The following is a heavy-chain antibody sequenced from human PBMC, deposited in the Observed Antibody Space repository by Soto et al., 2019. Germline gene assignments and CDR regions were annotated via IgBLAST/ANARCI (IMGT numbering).Heavy chain of an antibody. CDR1: GGSFSGYY. CDR3: ARGRSQMRIGVVRFDY. D-gene: IGHD3-22*01. Sequence: QVQLQQWGAGLLKPSETLSLTCAVYGGSFSGYYWSWIRQPPGKGLEWIGEINHSGSTNYNPSLKSRVARSVDTSQNQFSLKLSSVTAADTAVYYGARGRSQMRIGVVRFDYWGQGTLVTVSS. J-gene: IGHJ4*02. V-gene: IGHV4-34*01. CDR2: INHSGST.